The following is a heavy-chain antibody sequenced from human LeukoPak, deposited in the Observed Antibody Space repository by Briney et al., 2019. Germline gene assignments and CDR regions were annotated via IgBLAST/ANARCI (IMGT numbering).Heavy chain of an antibody. Sequence: GGSMRLSCAASGFILNNHAMTWVRQAPGKGLQWISVISGSGRTIEYEGPVKGRFTISRDNSKNTVSLQMNNLRVEDTAIYYCAKNVMVKRYIDYWGQGTPVTVSS. J-gene: IGHJ4*02. D-gene: IGHD5-18*01. CDR1: GFILNNHA. CDR3: AKNVMVKRYIDY. CDR2: ISGSGRTI. V-gene: IGHV3-23*01.